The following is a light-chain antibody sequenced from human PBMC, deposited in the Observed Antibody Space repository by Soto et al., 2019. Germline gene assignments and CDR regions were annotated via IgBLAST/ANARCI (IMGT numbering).Light chain of an antibody. CDR1: SSNIGAGYD. CDR3: QSYDSSLSAYV. J-gene: IGLJ1*01. V-gene: IGLV1-40*01. CDR2: SSY. Sequence: QSVLTQPPSVSGAPGQRVTISCTGSSSNIGAGYDVHWFQQFPGTAPKLLIYSSYNRPSGVPDRFSGSKSGTSASLAITGLQAEDEADFYCQSYDSSLSAYVFGTGTKATVL.